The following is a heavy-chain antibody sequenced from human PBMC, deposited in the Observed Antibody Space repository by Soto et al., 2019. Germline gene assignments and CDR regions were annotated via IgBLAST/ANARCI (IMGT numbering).Heavy chain of an antibody. V-gene: IGHV3-48*02. CDR2: ISSSSSTI. D-gene: IGHD3-22*01. CDR1: GFTFSTYT. Sequence: PGGSLRLSCAASGFTFSTYTMNWVRQAPGKGLEWVSYISSSSSTIYYADSVKGRFTISRDNAKNSLYLQMNSLRDEDTAVYYCARGRFYSDSIGYNNWFDRWGQGTLVTVSS. J-gene: IGHJ5*02. CDR3: ARGRFYSDSIGYNNWFDR.